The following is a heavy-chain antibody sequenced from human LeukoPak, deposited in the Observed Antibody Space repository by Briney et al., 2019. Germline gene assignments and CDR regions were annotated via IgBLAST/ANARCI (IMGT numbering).Heavy chain of an antibody. V-gene: IGHV1-18*01. CDR2: ISADNGNT. D-gene: IGHD6-13*01. CDR1: GYTFTSYV. CDR3: ARTEIAVAGTGGDYYYYYGMDV. J-gene: IGHJ6*02. Sequence: GASVKVSCKASGYTFTSYVISWVRQALGQGLERMGCISADNGNTNYAQKFQGRVTMTTDTSTSTAYMELRSLGSADSAVYYCARTEIAVAGTGGDYYYYYGMDVWGQGTTVTVSS.